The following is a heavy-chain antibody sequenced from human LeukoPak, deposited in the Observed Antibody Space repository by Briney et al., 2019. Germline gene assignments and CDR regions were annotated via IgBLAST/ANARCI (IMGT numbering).Heavy chain of an antibody. CDR1: GRSISSYY. CDR3: ARGRSDAGAFDI. CDR2: IYYSGST. Sequence: SETLSLTCTVSGRSISSYYWSWLRQPPGKGLEGIGYIYYSGSTNHNPPLKSRVTISVDTSKNQFSLKLSSVAAADTAVYYCARGRSDAGAFDIWGQGTMVTVSS. J-gene: IGHJ3*02. V-gene: IGHV4-59*01. D-gene: IGHD3-3*01.